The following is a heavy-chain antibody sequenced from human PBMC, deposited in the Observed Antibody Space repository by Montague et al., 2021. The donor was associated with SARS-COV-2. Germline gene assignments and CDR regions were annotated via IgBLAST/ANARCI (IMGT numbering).Heavy chain of an antibody. D-gene: IGHD2-15*01. CDR1: GGSFRNYY. CDR2: VDQSGNT. J-gene: IGHJ4*01. Sequence: SETLSLTCAVYGGSFRNYYWSWIRQSPGKGLEWIGEVDQSGNTNYNPSLKSRVTISADISKNQFSVKLASATAADAGIYYCAGGKRDFPIVVLGASTRTYVDSWGQGTPVTVSS. V-gene: IGHV4-34*01. CDR3: AGGKRDFPIVVLGASTRTYVDS.